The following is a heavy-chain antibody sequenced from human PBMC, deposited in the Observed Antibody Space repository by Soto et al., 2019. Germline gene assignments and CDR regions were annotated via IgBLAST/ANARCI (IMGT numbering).Heavy chain of an antibody. D-gene: IGHD7-27*01. Sequence: QVQLVQSGAEVKKPGSSVKVSCKVSGGTFRKFAVSWVRQAPGQGLEWMGGVVPMFRTPNYAQKFQGRVTITADESTSTAYMELCSLRSEDTAVYYCATGATGDFGDFDLWGRGTLVTVSS. J-gene: IGHJ2*01. V-gene: IGHV1-69*01. CDR2: VVPMFRTP. CDR3: ATGATGDFGDFDL. CDR1: GGTFRKFA.